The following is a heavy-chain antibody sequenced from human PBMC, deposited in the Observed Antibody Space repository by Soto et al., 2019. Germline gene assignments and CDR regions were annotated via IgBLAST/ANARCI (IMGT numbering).Heavy chain of an antibody. D-gene: IGHD2-15*01. CDR3: TRGGRVVDF. V-gene: IGHV3-23*01. CDR2: IVASGTTT. J-gene: IGHJ4*02. CDR1: GFSITSYT. Sequence: GGSLRLSCAASGFSITSYTMAWVRQTPEKGLEWVSTIVASGTTTYYADSVKGRFTISRDTSKNTVYLQMNSLRDEDTAIYFCTRGGRVVDFWGQGTLVTVSS.